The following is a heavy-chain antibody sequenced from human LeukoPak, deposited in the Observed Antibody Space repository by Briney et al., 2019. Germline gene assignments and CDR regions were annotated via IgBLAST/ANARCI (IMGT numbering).Heavy chain of an antibody. Sequence: PGRSLRLSCATSGFTFRNYGMHWVRQAPGKGLEWVAIIYYDGSNQYYAGSVKGRFTISRDNSKNTLYLQLNSLRAEDTAMYHCARDRGQSYFDYWGQGTLVTVSS. CDR2: IYYDGSNQ. CDR3: ARDRGQSYFDY. J-gene: IGHJ4*02. D-gene: IGHD3-10*01. CDR1: GFTFRNYG. V-gene: IGHV3-33*01.